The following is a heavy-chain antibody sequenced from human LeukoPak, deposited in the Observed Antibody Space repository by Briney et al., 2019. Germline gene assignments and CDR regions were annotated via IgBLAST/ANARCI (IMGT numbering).Heavy chain of an antibody. CDR3: ARNPHPTTVTTFPDY. J-gene: IGHJ4*02. D-gene: IGHD4-17*01. CDR1: GGTFSSYA. Sequence: EASVKVSCKASGGTFSSYAISWVRQAPGQGLEWMGWINTNTGNPTYAQGFTGRFVFSLDTSVSTAYLQISSLKAEDTAVYYCARNPHPTTVTTFPDYWGQGTLVTVSA. V-gene: IGHV7-4-1*02. CDR2: INTNTGNP.